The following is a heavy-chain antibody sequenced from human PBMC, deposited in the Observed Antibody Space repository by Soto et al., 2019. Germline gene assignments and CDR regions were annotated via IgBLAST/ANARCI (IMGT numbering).Heavy chain of an antibody. D-gene: IGHD3-22*01. CDR1: VFTFSKYG. CDR3: AKDYYYDSSGYYSTPLY. CDR2: ISYDGGNE. Sequence: WRSLRLSCSASVFTFSKYGMNWIRQAPGKGLEWVAVISYDGGNEYYADSVKGRFTISRDNSKNTLYLQMNSLRAEDTALYYCAKDYYYDSSGYYSTPLYWGQGTLV. J-gene: IGHJ4*02. V-gene: IGHV3-30*18.